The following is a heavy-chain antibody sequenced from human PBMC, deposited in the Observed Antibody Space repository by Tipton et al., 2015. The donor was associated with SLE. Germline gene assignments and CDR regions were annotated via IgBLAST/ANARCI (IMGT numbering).Heavy chain of an antibody. CDR3: ARDARYSSRRDFDS. D-gene: IGHD6-13*01. V-gene: IGHV4-39*07. CDR1: GGSFTRGGYY. Sequence: LRLSCSVSGGSFTRGGYYWGWIRQPPGKGMEWIGSMHHGGGTFCSPSLKSRVTISLDTSMNQFSLKLSSVTAADTAVYYCARDARYSSRRDFDSWGQGTLVTVSS. CDR2: MHHGGGT. J-gene: IGHJ4*02.